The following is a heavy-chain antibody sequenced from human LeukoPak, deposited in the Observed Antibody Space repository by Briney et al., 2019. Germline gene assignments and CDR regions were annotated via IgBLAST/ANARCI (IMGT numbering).Heavy chain of an antibody. J-gene: IGHJ4*02. CDR3: VGGDY. CDR2: INQDGSDK. Sequence: EGSLRLSCAASGLTFSIHWMNWVRQAPGKGLECVANINQDGSDKYYVDSVKGRFTISRDNTKNSLYLQMNSLRAEDTAVYYCVGGDYWGQGTLVTVSS. CDR1: GLTFSIHW. V-gene: IGHV3-7*01.